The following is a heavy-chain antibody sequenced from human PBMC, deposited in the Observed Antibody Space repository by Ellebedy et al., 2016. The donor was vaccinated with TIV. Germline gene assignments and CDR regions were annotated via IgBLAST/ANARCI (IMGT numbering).Heavy chain of an antibody. J-gene: IGHJ5*02. V-gene: IGHV4-39*02. Sequence: MPSETLSLTCGVSGGSVSNTRYYWAWIRQPPGKGLEWIGSVYYSVSPYYNPSFKSRVTLSADTSKHQFSLNLSSVTAADTAVYYCARDPALPRGRCDTWGQGTLVTVSS. CDR1: GGSVSNTRYY. CDR3: ARDPALPRGRCDT. CDR2: VYYSVSP.